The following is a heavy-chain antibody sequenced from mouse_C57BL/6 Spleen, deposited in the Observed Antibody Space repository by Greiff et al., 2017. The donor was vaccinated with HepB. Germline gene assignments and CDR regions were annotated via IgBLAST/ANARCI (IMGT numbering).Heavy chain of an antibody. D-gene: IGHD2-1*01. CDR1: GFNIKDDY. CDR3: TTLYGNYPFAY. V-gene: IGHV14-4*01. J-gene: IGHJ3*01. CDR2: IDPENGDT. Sequence: EVQVVESGAELVRPGASVKLSCTASGFNIKDDYMHWVKQRPEQGLEWIGWIDPENGDTEYASKFQGKATITADTSSNTAYLQLSSLTSVDTAVYYCTTLYGNYPFAYWGQGTLVTVSA.